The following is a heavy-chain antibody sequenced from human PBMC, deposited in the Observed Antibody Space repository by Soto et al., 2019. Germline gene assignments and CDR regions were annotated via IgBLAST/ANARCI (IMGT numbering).Heavy chain of an antibody. D-gene: IGHD3-16*01. CDR2: INHSGST. CDR1: GGSFSGYY. CDR3: ARGRLPRWYFDY. J-gene: IGHJ4*02. Sequence: QVQLQQWGAGLLKPSETLSLTCAVYGGSFSGYYWSWIRQPPGKGLEWIGEINHSGSTNYNPSLKSRVTISVDTSKNQFSLKLSSVTAADTAVYYCARGRLPRWYFDYWGQGTLVTVSS. V-gene: IGHV4-34*01.